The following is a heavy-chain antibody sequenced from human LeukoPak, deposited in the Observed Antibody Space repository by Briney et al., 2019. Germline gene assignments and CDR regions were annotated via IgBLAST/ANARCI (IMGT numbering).Heavy chain of an antibody. CDR1: GGSISSFY. J-gene: IGHJ6*02. D-gene: IGHD6-13*01. CDR2: IYYSGST. Sequence: SETLSLTCTVSGGSISSFYWSWIRQPPGKGLEWIGYIYYSGSTNYNPSLKSRVTISVDTSKNQFSLKLSSVTAADTAVYYCARGPGYSSSWVNLHYYYYGMDVWGQGTTVTVSS. V-gene: IGHV4-59*08. CDR3: ARGPGYSSSWVNLHYYYYGMDV.